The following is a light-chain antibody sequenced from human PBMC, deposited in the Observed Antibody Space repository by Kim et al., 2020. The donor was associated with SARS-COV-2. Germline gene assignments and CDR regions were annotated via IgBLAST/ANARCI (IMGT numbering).Light chain of an antibody. CDR2: EVT. CDR3: SSHASPNNAFV. V-gene: IGLV2-8*01. Sequence: QSVPISCTGTSSDVGRYDFVSWYQHHPGKAPKVIIYEVTKRSSGVPDRFSGSKSGNTASLTVSGLQAEDEADYSCSSHASPNNAFVFGTGTKVTVL. J-gene: IGLJ1*01. CDR1: SSDVGRYDF.